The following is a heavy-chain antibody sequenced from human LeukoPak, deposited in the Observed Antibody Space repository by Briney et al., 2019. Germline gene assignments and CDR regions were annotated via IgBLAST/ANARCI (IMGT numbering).Heavy chain of an antibody. CDR3: ARTIVDGGTSH. CDR1: GYTFTSYY. V-gene: IGHV1-46*01. Sequence: GASVKVSCKASGYTFTSYYIHWVRQDPGQGLEWVGKINPSGGSTSYAQKFQGRVTMTRDTSASTVYMELSSLRSEDTAIYYCARTIVDGGTSHWGQGTLVTVSS. D-gene: IGHD2-15*01. J-gene: IGHJ4*02. CDR2: INPSGGST.